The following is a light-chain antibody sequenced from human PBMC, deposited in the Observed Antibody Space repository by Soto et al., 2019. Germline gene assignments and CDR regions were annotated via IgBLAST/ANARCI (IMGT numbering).Light chain of an antibody. J-gene: IGLJ1*01. Sequence: QPVLTQPASVSGSPGQSITISCTGTSSDVGGYNYVSWYQQHPGTAPKLMIYEVSNRPSGVSNRFSGSKSGNTASLTISGLQDEDAADYYCSSYTSSSTYVFGTGTKLTVL. CDR2: EVS. V-gene: IGLV2-14*01. CDR3: SSYTSSSTYV. CDR1: SSDVGGYNY.